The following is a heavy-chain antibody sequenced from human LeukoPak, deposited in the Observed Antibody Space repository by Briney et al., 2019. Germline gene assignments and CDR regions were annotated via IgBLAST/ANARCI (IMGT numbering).Heavy chain of an antibody. V-gene: IGHV1-8*02. CDR1: GYTFTGYY. Sequence: ASVKVSCKASGYTFTGYYMHWVRQAPGQGLEWMGWMNPNSGNTGYAQKFQGRVTMTRNTSISTAYMELSSLRSEDTAVYYCARMWRIAVAGTAPAGWYFDLWGRGTLVTVSS. D-gene: IGHD6-19*01. CDR3: ARMWRIAVAGTAPAGWYFDL. CDR2: MNPNSGNT. J-gene: IGHJ2*01.